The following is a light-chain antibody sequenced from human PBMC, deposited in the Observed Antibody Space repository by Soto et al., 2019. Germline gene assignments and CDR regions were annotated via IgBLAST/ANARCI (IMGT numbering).Light chain of an antibody. CDR1: SSDIGLYTF. J-gene: IGLJ7*01. V-gene: IGLV2-14*03. CDR3: SSYGATSTL. Sequence: QSALTQPASVSGPPGQSITIPCTGSSSDIGLYTFVSWYQQHPGKAPKLLIYDVSYRPSGISDRFSGSKSGNTASLTISGLQPEDEADYYCSSYGATSTLFGGGTQLTVL. CDR2: DVS.